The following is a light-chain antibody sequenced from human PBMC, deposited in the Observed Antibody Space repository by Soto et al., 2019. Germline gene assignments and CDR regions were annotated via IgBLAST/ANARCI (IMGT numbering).Light chain of an antibody. CDR3: SSYTSSSIWV. J-gene: IGLJ3*02. V-gene: IGLV2-14*03. CDR1: SSDVGGYNH. CDR2: DVT. Sequence: QSAPTQPASVSGSPGQLITISCTGTSSDVGGYNHVSWYQHHPGKAPKLMIYDVTNRPSGVSNRFSGSKSGNTASLTVSGLQAEDEADYYCSSYTSSSIWVFGGGTKVTVL.